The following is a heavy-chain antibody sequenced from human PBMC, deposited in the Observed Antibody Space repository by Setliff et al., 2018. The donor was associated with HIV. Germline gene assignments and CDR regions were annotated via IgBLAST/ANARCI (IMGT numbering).Heavy chain of an antibody. D-gene: IGHD5-18*01. CDR2: IYYNGGP. CDR3: ARHCGYSPGQICYYYLDI. CDR1: GASIGSSHYY. V-gene: IGHV4-39*01. Sequence: SETLSLTCSVSGASIGSSHYYWGWIRQPPGRGLEWVASIYYNGGPFYNPSLKSRVTISVDTSKNQFSLNLSSVTAADTAVYYCARHCGYSPGQICYYYLDIWGKGTTVTVSS. J-gene: IGHJ6*03.